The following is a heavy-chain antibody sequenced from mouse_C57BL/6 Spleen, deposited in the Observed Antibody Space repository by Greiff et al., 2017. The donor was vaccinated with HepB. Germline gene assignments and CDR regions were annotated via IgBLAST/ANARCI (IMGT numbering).Heavy chain of an antibody. CDR2: IDPSDSET. V-gene: IGHV1-52*01. J-gene: IGHJ4*01. D-gene: IGHD1-1*01. CDR1: GYTFTSYW. Sequence: QVQLQQPGAELVRPGSSVKLSCKASGYTFTSYWMHWVKQRPIQGLEWIGNIDPSDSETHYNQKFKDKATLTVDKSSSTAYMQLSSLTSEDSAVYYCARGAITTVVATYNAMDYWGQGTSVTVSS. CDR3: ARGAITTVVATYNAMDY.